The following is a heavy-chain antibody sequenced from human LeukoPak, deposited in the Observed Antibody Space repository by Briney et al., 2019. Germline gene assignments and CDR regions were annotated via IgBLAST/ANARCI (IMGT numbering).Heavy chain of an antibody. Sequence: PSETLSLTCTVSGVSISSSYSYWRWIRQPPGMGLEWIGSIYYTGNTYYNASLKSQVSISIDTSKNQFSLKLTSVTAADTAVYYCARQTGSGLFILPGGQGTLVTVSS. J-gene: IGHJ4*02. CDR1: GVSISSSYSY. D-gene: IGHD3/OR15-3a*01. CDR2: IYYTGNT. V-gene: IGHV4-39*01. CDR3: ARQTGSGLFILP.